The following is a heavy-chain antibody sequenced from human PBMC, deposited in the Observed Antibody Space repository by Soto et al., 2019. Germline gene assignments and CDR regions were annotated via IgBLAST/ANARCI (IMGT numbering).Heavy chain of an antibody. J-gene: IGHJ4*02. D-gene: IGHD3-22*01. CDR3: ARRLYYYDSSGSSYDY. CDR2: ISYDGSNK. V-gene: IGHV3-30-3*01. Sequence: ESGGGVVQPGRSLRLSCAASGFTFSSYAMHWVRQAPGKGLEWVAVISYDGSNKYYADSVKGRFTISRDNSKNTLYLQMNSLRAEDTAVYYCARRLYYYDSSGSSYDYWGQGTLVTVSS. CDR1: GFTFSSYA.